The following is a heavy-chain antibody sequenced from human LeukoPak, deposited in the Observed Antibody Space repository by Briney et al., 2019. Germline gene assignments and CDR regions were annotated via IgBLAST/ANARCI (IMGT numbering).Heavy chain of an antibody. J-gene: IGHJ4*02. D-gene: IGHD2-15*01. V-gene: IGHV4-39*01. CDR3: ASPIPPGYCSGGSCYPSDY. CDR1: GGSISSSSYY. CDR2: IYYSGST. Sequence: SETLSLTCTVSGGSISSSSYYWGWIRQPPGKGLEWIGSIYYSGSTYYNPSLKSRVTISVDTSKNQFSLKLSSVTAADTAVYYCASPIPPGYCSGGSCYPSDYWGQGTLVTVSS.